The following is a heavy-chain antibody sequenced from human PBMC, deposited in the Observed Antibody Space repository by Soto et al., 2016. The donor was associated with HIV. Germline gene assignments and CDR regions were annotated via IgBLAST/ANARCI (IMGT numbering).Heavy chain of an antibody. CDR2: MNPNSGNT. D-gene: IGHD3-10*01. CDR3: AREDPLLVRGVTSDY. CDR1: GYTFTSYD. Sequence: QVQLVQSGAEVKKPGASVKVSCKASGYTFTSYDINWVRQATGQGLEWMGWMNPNSGNTGYAQKLQGRVTMTTDTSTSTAYMELRSLRSDDTAVYYCAREDPLLVRGVTSDYWGQGTLGHRSPQ. J-gene: IGHJ4*02. V-gene: IGHV1-8*02.